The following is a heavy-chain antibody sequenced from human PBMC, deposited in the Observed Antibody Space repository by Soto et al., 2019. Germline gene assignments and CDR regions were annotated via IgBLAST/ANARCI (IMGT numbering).Heavy chain of an antibody. Sequence: QVQLVQSGAEVKKPGASVKVSCKASGYTFTSYYMHWVRQAPGQGLEWMGIINPSGGSTSYAQKFHGRVTMTRDTSTRTVYKEVSSLRSDDTAVYYCARAWGAYCGGDCYSGAFDIWGQGTMVTVSS. J-gene: IGHJ3*02. CDR3: ARAWGAYCGGDCYSGAFDI. CDR2: INPSGGST. D-gene: IGHD2-21*02. CDR1: GYTFTSYY. V-gene: IGHV1-46*01.